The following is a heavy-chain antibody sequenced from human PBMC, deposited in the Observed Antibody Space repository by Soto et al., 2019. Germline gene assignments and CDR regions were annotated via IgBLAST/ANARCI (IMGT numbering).Heavy chain of an antibody. CDR1: GFTFIRYG. D-gene: IGHD2-2*01. V-gene: IGHV3-21*06. CDR2: ISSSTSYV. CDR3: ARDPSEGRVGNWFES. Sequence: GGSLRLSCAASGFTFIRYGMNWLRQAPGKGLEWVASISSSTSYVYYADSVKGRFSTSRDNAKNILYLEMYALRTEDTAVYYCARDPSEGRVGNWFESWGQGTLVTVSS. J-gene: IGHJ5*01.